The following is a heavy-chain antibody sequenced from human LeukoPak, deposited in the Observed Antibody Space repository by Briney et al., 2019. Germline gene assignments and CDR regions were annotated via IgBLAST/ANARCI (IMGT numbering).Heavy chain of an antibody. D-gene: IGHD3-10*01. CDR2: ISGSGGST. V-gene: IGHV3-23*01. CDR3: AKDLVYGSGSYSLEYFQH. Sequence: GGSLRLSCAASGFTFSSYAMSWVRQAPGKGLEWVSAISGSGGSTYYADSVKGRFTISRDNSKNTLYLQMNSLRAEDTAVYYCAKDLVYGSGSYSLEYFQHWGQGTLVTVSS. CDR1: GFTFSSYA. J-gene: IGHJ1*01.